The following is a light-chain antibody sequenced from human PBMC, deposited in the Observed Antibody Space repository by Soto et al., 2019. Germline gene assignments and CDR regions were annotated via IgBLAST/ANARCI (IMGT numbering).Light chain of an antibody. J-gene: IGLJ2*01. CDR1: SSDVGVYNY. CDR2: DVT. Sequence: QSALTQPRSVSGSPGQSVTISCTGTSSDVGVYNYVSWYQQHPDKAPKLMIYDVTKRPSGVPDRFSGSKSGNTASLTISGLQAEDEADYYCCSYAGSYTHVIFGGGTKLTVL. CDR3: CSYAGSYTHVI. V-gene: IGLV2-11*01.